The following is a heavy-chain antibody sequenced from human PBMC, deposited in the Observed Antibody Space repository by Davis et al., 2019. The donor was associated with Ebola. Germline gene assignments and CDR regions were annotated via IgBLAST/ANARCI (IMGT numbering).Heavy chain of an antibody. Sequence: GSLRLSCAASGFTFSDYYMSWIRQAPGKGLEWIGFRYNSGSTNHNPSLQSRVIISIDTANKQISLKLSSVTAADTAVYYCARGRRLEWPPTFYGLDVWGKGTTVTVSS. V-gene: IGHV4-59*01. CDR1: GFTFSDYY. CDR2: RYNSGST. D-gene: IGHD3-3*01. J-gene: IGHJ6*04. CDR3: ARGRRLEWPPTFYGLDV.